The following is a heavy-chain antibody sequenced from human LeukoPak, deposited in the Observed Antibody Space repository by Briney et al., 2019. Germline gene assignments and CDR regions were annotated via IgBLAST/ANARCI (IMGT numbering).Heavy chain of an antibody. D-gene: IGHD3-22*01. CDR3: ARHGGITMIDRFDY. CDR1: GGSISSYY. J-gene: IGHJ4*02. Sequence: SETLSLTCTVSGGSISSYYWSWIRQPPGKGLEWIGSIYYSGSTYYNPSLKSRVTISVDTSKNQFSLKLSSVTAAGTAVYYCARHGGITMIDRFDYWGQGTLVTVSS. CDR2: IYYSGST. V-gene: IGHV4-39*01.